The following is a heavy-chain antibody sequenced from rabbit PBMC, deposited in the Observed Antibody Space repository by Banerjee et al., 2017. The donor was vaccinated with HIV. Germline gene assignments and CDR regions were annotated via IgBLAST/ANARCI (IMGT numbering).Heavy chain of an antibody. D-gene: IGHD4-1*01. V-gene: IGHV1S45*01. CDR3: ARDLAGAIGWNFNL. J-gene: IGHJ4*01. CDR2: SDASSSGNT. CDR1: GADFSSYA. Sequence: QEQLEESGGGLVQPEGSLTLSCKGSGADFSSYAISCVRQAPGKGLEWIACSDASSSGNTYYATWAKGRFTISKTSSTVTLQMTSLTAADTATYFCARDLAGAIGWNFNLWGQGTLVTVS.